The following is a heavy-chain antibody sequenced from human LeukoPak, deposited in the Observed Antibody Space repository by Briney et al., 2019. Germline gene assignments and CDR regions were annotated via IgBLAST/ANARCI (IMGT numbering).Heavy chain of an antibody. Sequence: PSETLSLTCNVSGASISGSGYYWSWIRQPPGKGLEWIGEINHSGSTNYNPSLKSRVTISVDTSKNQFSLKLSSVTAADTAVYYCAREAGGSSWYSGYFQHWGQGTLVTVSS. V-gene: IGHV4-39*07. D-gene: IGHD6-13*01. CDR1: GASISGSGYY. CDR3: AREAGGSSWYSGYFQH. J-gene: IGHJ1*01. CDR2: INHSGST.